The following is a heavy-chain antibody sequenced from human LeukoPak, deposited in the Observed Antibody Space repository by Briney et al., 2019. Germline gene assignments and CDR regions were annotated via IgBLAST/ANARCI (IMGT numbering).Heavy chain of an antibody. CDR3: VRDYHYYFDL. CDR2: IRGSTTM. Sequence: GGSLRLSCAASGFTFSSYAMSWVRQAPGKGLEWVSYIRGSTTMTYADSVKGRFTISRDNDKNSLYLQLNTLRDEDTAVYYCVRDYHYYFDLWGRGTLVTVSS. CDR1: GFTFSSYA. V-gene: IGHV3-48*02. D-gene: IGHD1-14*01. J-gene: IGHJ2*01.